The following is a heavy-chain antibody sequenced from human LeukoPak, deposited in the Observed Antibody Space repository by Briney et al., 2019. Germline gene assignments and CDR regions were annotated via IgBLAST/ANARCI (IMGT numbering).Heavy chain of an antibody. CDR1: GLTFSNYW. J-gene: IGHJ4*02. D-gene: IGHD2-2*01. Sequence: GGSLRLSCAASGLTFSNYWMSWVRQAPGKRLEWVANIKEDGNEKYYVDSVKGRFTISRDNAKKLLYLQMNSLRAEDTAVYYCARDRSRFYYWGQGTLVTVSS. CDR2: IKEDGNEK. V-gene: IGHV3-7*01. CDR3: ARDRSRFYY.